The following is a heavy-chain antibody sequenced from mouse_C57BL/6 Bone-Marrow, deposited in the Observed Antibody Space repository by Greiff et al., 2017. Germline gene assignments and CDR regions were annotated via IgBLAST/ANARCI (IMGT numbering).Heavy chain of an antibody. CDR3: ARDDYRYFDV. V-gene: IGHV1-55*01. D-gene: IGHD2-3*01. CDR2: IYPGSGST. CDR1: GYTFTSYW. J-gene: IGHJ1*03. Sequence: QVQLQQPGAELVKPGASVKMSCKASGYTFTSYWITWVKQRPGQGLEWIGDIYPGSGSTNYNEKFKSKATLTVDTSSSTAYMQLSSLTSEDAAVYYCARDDYRYFDVWGTGTTVTVSS.